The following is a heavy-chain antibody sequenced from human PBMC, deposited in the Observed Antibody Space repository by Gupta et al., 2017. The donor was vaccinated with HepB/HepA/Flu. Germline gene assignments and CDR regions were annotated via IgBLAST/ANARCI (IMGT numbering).Heavy chain of an antibody. CDR3: ARDLGPLQPPADIAAAGTMGFDY. Sequence: QVQLVQSGAEVKKPGASVKVSCKASGYTFTGYYMHWVRQAPGQGLEWMGWINPNRGGTNYAQKFQGRVTMTRDTSISTAYMELSRLRSDDTAVYYCARDLGPLQPPADIAAAGTMGFDYWGQGTLVTVSS. D-gene: IGHD6-13*01. J-gene: IGHJ4*02. V-gene: IGHV1-2*02. CDR2: INPNRGGT. CDR1: GYTFTGYY.